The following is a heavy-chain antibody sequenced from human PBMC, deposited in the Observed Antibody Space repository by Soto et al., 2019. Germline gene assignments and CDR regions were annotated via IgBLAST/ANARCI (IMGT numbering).Heavy chain of an antibody. J-gene: IGHJ3*02. CDR3: ARECRATVTTADAFDI. CDR2: ISAYNGNT. V-gene: IGHV1-18*01. D-gene: IGHD4-17*01. CDR1: GYTFISYG. Sequence: TSVKVSCKASGYTFISYGISWVRQAPGQGLEWMGWISAYNGNTNYAQKLQGRVTMTTDTSTSTAYMELRSLRSDDTAVYYCARECRATVTTADAFDIWGQGTMVTVSS.